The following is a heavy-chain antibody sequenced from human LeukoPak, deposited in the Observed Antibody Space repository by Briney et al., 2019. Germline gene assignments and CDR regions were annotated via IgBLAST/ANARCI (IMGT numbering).Heavy chain of an antibody. D-gene: IGHD6-13*01. Sequence: SETLSLTCTVSGGSISSYYWSWIRQPAGKGLEWIGRICTSGSTNYNPSLKSRVTMSVDTSKNQFSLKLSSVTAADTAVYYCARDRPWGSSHNWFDPWGQGTLVTVSS. CDR2: ICTSGST. CDR1: GGSISSYY. CDR3: ARDRPWGSSHNWFDP. V-gene: IGHV4-4*07. J-gene: IGHJ5*02.